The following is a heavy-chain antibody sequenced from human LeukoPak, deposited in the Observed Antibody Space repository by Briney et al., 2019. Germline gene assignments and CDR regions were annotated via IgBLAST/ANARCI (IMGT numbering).Heavy chain of an antibody. V-gene: IGHV3-11*01. CDR2: ISSSGSTI. Sequence: GGSLRLSCAASGFTFSDYYMSWIRQAPGKGLEWVSYISSSGSTIYYADSVKGRFTISRDNAKNSLYLQMNSLRAEDTAVYYCAKVLGYCSSNSCYNAFDIWGQGTMVTVSS. D-gene: IGHD2-2*02. J-gene: IGHJ3*02. CDR1: GFTFSDYY. CDR3: AKVLGYCSSNSCYNAFDI.